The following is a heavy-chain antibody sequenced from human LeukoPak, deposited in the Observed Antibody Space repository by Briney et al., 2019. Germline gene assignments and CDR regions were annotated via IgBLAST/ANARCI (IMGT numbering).Heavy chain of an antibody. V-gene: IGHV3-15*01. CDR1: GLTVSNTW. D-gene: IGHD2/OR15-2a*01. CDR2: IKSKGDGGTT. CDR3: TTYNSRDAFDI. Sequence: GGSLRLSCAASGLTVSNTWMSWVRQGPGKGLEWVGRIKSKGDGGTTDHAAPVEGRFTISRDDSKNRLNLQMNGLKPEDTAVYYCTTYNSRDAFDIWGQGTMVTVSS. J-gene: IGHJ3*02.